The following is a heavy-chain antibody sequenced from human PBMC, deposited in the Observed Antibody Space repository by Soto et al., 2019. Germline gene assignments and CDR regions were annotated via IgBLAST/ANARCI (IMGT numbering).Heavy chain of an antibody. V-gene: IGHV3-74*01. J-gene: IGHJ4*02. CDR1: GFTFSSYW. CDR2: INSDGSST. Sequence: GSLRLSCAASGFTFSSYWMHWVRQAPGKGLVWVSHINSDGSSTSYADSVKGRFTISRDNAKNTLYLQMNSLRVEDTAVYYCAPFSGCRSSSACWGQGTLVTVSS. D-gene: IGHD6-6*01. CDR3: APFSGCRSSSAC.